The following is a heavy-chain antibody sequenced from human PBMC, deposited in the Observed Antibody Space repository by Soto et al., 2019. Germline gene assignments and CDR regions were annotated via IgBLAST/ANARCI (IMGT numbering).Heavy chain of an antibody. Sequence: GASVKVSCKASGYTFTSYGIRWVRQAPGQGLEWMGWISAYNGNTNYAQKLQGRVTMTTDTSTSTAYMELRSLRSDDTAVYYCARTKYSSSWYHPDYWGQGTLVTVYS. CDR1: GYTFTSYG. V-gene: IGHV1-18*01. J-gene: IGHJ4*02. CDR3: ARTKYSSSWYHPDY. D-gene: IGHD6-13*01. CDR2: ISAYNGNT.